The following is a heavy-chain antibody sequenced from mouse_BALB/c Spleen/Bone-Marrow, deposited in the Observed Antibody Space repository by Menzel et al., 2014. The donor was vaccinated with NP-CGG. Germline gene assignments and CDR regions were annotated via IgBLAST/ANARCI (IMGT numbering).Heavy chain of an antibody. CDR2: INPDSSTI. V-gene: IGHV4-1*02. CDR3: ARLSYYGRFAY. CDR1: GFDFSRYW. J-gene: IGHJ3*01. D-gene: IGHD1-1*01. Sequence: EVNVVESGGGLVQPGGSLKLSCVASGFDFSRYWMSWVRQAPGKGLEWIGEINPDSSTINYAPSLKDKFILSRDNAKNTLYLQMNKVRSDDTALYYCARLSYYGRFAYWGQGTLVTVSA.